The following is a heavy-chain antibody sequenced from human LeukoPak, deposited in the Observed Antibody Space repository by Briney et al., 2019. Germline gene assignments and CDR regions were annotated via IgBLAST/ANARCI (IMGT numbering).Heavy chain of an antibody. J-gene: IGHJ4*02. CDR3: AISSSSAPFYFDY. V-gene: IGHV4-30-4*01. CDR2: IYYTGST. CDR1: GGSLSSGDYY. Sequence: SETLSLTCTVSGGSLSSGDYYWGWVRQPPGTGLEWIGYIYYTGSTYYNPSLKSRVTISIDTSKNQFSLKLSSVTAADTAVFYCAISSSSAPFYFDYWGQGTLVTVSS. D-gene: IGHD6-6*01.